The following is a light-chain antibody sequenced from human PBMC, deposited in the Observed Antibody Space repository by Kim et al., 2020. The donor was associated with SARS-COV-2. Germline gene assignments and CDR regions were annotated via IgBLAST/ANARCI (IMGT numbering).Light chain of an antibody. V-gene: IGKV3-20*01. CDR3: QQYGSSPLT. Sequence: CPGKSATLSCRASQSVSNSYLAWYQQKPGQAPRLLIYGASSRATGIPDRFSGSGSGTDFTFSISRLEPEDFAVYYCQQYGSSPLTFGGGTKVEIK. CDR2: GAS. CDR1: QSVSNSY. J-gene: IGKJ4*01.